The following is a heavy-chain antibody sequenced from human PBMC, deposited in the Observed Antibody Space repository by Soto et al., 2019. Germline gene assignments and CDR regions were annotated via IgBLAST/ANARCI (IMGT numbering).Heavy chain of an antibody. D-gene: IGHD3-10*01. CDR2: IYPGDSDT. CDR1: GYSFTSYW. CDR3: ASTLGSGSYPLDAFDF. J-gene: IGHJ3*01. V-gene: IGHV5-51*01. Sequence: PGESLKISCKGSGYSFTSYWIGWVRQMPGKGLEWMGIIYPGDSDTRYSPSFQGQVTISADKSISTAYLQWSSLKASDTAMYYCASTLGSGSYPLDAFDFSGQGTMVTVSS.